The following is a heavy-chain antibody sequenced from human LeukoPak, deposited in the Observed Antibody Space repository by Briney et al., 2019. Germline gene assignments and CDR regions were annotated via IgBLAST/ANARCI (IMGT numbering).Heavy chain of an antibody. CDR2: IYTSGST. Sequence: SETLSLTCTVSGCSISSYYWSWIRQPAGKGLEWIGRIYTSGSTNCNPSLKSRVTMSVDTSKNQFSLKLSSVTAADTAVYYCAREDYYGSGSYQKFDYWGQGTLVTVSS. CDR1: GCSISSYY. D-gene: IGHD3-10*01. J-gene: IGHJ4*02. CDR3: AREDYYGSGSYQKFDY. V-gene: IGHV4-4*07.